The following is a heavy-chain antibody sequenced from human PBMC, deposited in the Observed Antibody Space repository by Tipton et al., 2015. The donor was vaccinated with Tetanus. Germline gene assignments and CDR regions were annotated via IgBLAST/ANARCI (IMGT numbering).Heavy chain of an antibody. V-gene: IGHV3-48*02. Sequence: SLKLSCAASGLSLSRDTMNWVRQAPGKGLEWISYISVSGATIFYADSVKGRFTISRDNSKNSLYLQMNSLRDEDTAVYYCVRENHGNYGFDFWGQGTLVTVSS. CDR2: ISVSGATI. D-gene: IGHD1-7*01. J-gene: IGHJ4*02. CDR3: VRENHGNYGFDF. CDR1: GLSLSRDT.